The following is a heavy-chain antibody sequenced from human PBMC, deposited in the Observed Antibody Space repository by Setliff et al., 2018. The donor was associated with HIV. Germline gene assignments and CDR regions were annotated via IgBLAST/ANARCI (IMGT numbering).Heavy chain of an antibody. D-gene: IGHD2-2*01. CDR1: GGPLSGHY. J-gene: IGHJ4*02. Sequence: SETLSLTCAVYGGPLSGHYWSWIRQRPGQGREWIGETSHSGKTNYNPSLKSRVTISVDTSKNQFSLKLTSVTAADTAVYYCVTSSSWSSRLNFWGPGMLVTVSS. V-gene: IGHV4-34*01. CDR3: VTSSSWSSRLNF. CDR2: TSHSGKT.